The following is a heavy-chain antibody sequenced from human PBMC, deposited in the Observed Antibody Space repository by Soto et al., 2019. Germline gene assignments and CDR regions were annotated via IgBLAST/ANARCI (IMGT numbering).Heavy chain of an antibody. J-gene: IGHJ4*02. CDR2: SYWDDDE. CDR3: AHRPRGYGYHFDD. Sequence: QITLKESGPTLVKPTQTLTLTCTFSGFSLTTRGVVVGWIRQPPGKPLERLALSYWDDDEGYSPSLKSRLTITTDTSKNRVVLTMINTATVETATYYCAHRPRGYGYHFDDWGQGTLVTVSS. V-gene: IGHV2-5*02. D-gene: IGHD5-18*01. CDR1: GFSLTTRGVV.